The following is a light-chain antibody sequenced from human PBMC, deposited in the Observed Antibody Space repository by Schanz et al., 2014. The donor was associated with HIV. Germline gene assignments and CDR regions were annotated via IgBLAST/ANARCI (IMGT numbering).Light chain of an antibody. V-gene: IGKV3-20*01. J-gene: IGKJ1*01. CDR1: QSVSTN. CDR3: QQYGSSRT. CDR2: GAS. Sequence: DIVMTQSPVTLSVSPGERATLSCRASQSVSTNLAWYQQKRGQAPRLLIYGASTRATGIPVRFSGSGSGTDFTLTISRLEPEDFAVYYCQQYGSSRTFGQGTKVEIK.